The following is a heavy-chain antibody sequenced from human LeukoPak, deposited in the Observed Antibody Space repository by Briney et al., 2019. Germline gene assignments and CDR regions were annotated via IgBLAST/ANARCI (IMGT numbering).Heavy chain of an antibody. D-gene: IGHD2-2*01. CDR3: ASGDCSSTSRYFDY. Sequence: SETLSLTCAVSGGSISSGAYSWSWIRQPPGKGLEWIGYIYHSGSTYYNPSLKSRVTISVDRSKNQFSLKLSSVTAADTAVYYCASGDCSSTSRYFDYWGQGTLVTVSS. CDR2: IYHSGST. V-gene: IGHV4-30-2*01. J-gene: IGHJ4*02. CDR1: GGSISSGAYS.